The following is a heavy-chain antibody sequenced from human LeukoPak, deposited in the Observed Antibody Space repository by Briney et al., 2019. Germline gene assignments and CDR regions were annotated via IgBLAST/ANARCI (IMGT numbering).Heavy chain of an antibody. V-gene: IGHV1-69-2*01. Sequence: ASVKISCKVSGYTFTDYYMHWVQQAPGKGLEWMGLVDPEDGETIYAEKFQGRVTITADTSTDPAYLELSRLRSEDTAVYYFAKDPMVNNEYWGQGALVTVSS. CDR2: VDPEDGET. CDR3: AKDPMVNNEY. CDR1: GYTFTDYY. J-gene: IGHJ4*02. D-gene: IGHD1/OR15-1a*01.